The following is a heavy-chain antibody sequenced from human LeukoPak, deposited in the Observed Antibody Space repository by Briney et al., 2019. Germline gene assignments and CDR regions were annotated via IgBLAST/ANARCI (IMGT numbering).Heavy chain of an antibody. V-gene: IGHV4-4*07. CDR1: GGSISSYY. D-gene: IGHD2/OR15-2a*01. J-gene: IGHJ6*03. CDR3: ARVINLWSRAGAYYYMDL. Sequence: SETLSLTCTVSGGSISSYYWSWIRQPAGKGLEWIGRIYTSGSTNYNPSLKSRVTMPVDTSKNQFSLKLSSVTAADTAVYYCARVINLWSRAGAYYYMDLWGKGTTVTVSS. CDR2: IYTSGST.